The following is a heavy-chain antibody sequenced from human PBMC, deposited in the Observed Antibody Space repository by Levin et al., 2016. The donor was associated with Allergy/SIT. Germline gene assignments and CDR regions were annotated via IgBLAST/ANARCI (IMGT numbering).Heavy chain of an antibody. CDR1: GYTFTGYY. J-gene: IGHJ4*02. CDR2: INPNSGGT. Sequence: ASVKVSCKASGYTFTGYYMHWVRQAPGQGLEWMGWINPNSGGTNYAQKFQGRVTITADKSTSTAYMELSSLRSEDTAVYYCARDDPDSSGSGWGQGTLVTVSS. CDR3: ARDDPDSSGSG. D-gene: IGHD3-22*01. V-gene: IGHV1-2*02.